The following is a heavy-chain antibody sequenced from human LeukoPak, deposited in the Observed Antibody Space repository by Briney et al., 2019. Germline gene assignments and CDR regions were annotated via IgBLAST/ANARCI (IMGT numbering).Heavy chain of an antibody. V-gene: IGHV3-30-3*01. D-gene: IGHD2-15*01. Sequence: PGRSLRLSCAASGFTFSSYAMHWVRQAPGKGLEWVAVISYDGSNKYYADSVKGRFTISRDNSKNTLYLQMSSLRAEDTAVYYCARDLLANFDYWGQGTLVTVSS. CDR1: GFTFSSYA. CDR3: ARDLLANFDY. CDR2: ISYDGSNK. J-gene: IGHJ4*02.